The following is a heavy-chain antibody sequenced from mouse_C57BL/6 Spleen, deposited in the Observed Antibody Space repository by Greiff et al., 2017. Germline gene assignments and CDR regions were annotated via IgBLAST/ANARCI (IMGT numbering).Heavy chain of an antibody. V-gene: IGHV1-81*01. D-gene: IGHD2-4*01. CDR3: ARGRDYDEYAIDY. Sequence: VKLVESGAELARPGASVKLSCKASGYTFTSYGISWVKQRTGQGLEWIGEIYPRSGNTYYNAKFKGKATLTADKSSSTAYMELRSLTSEDSAVYFCARGRDYDEYAIDYGGQVTSVTVSS. CDR2: IYPRSGNT. CDR1: GYTFTSYG. J-gene: IGHJ4*01.